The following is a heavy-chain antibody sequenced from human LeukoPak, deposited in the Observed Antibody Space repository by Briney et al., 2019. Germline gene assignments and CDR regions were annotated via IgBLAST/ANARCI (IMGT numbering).Heavy chain of an antibody. CDR2: VGGDDRT. CDR3: AKDLNWGAAADH. Sequence: PGGSPRLSCAASGFTISGNAMSWVRQAPGRGLEWVSGVGGDDRTHYADSVRGRFTISRDNSMNTVSLDMNRLRVEDTAVYYCAKDLNWGAAADHWGQGALVTVAS. J-gene: IGHJ1*01. D-gene: IGHD3-16*01. CDR1: GFTISGNA. V-gene: IGHV3-23*01.